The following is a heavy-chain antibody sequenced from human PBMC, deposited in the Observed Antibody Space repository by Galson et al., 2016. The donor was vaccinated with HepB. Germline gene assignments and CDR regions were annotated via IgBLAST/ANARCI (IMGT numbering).Heavy chain of an antibody. CDR2: IKEDGSEK. D-gene: IGHD2-2*01. J-gene: IGHJ4*02. V-gene: IGHV3-7*03. CDR3: ARGGSRGGQYIY. Sequence: SLRLSCAASGFTFSSYWMSWVRQAPGKGLEWVANIKEDGSEKHYVDSVKGRFTVSRDNTENSLYLQMNSPRVEDTAVYYCARGGSRGGQYIYWGRGTLVIVSS. CDR1: GFTFSSYW.